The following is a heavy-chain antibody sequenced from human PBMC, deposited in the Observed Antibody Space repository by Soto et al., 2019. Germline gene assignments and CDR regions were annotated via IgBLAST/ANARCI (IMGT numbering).Heavy chain of an antibody. V-gene: IGHV3-30*18. CDR1: GFTFSSYA. CDR2: ISNDGSNK. D-gene: IGHD6-19*01. J-gene: IGHJ4*02. CDR3: AKSYNTGWYVHFDF. Sequence: ESGGGVVQPGRALRLSCAVSGFTFSSYAMHWVRQAPGKGLEWVALISNDGSNKYYADSVKGRFTISRDNSKNTLSLQMNSLRAEDTAVYYCAKSYNTGWYVHFDFWGQGTLVTVSS.